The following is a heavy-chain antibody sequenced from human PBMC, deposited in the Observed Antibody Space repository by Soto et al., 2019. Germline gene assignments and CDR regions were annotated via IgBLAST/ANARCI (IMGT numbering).Heavy chain of an antibody. CDR1: GYTFTSYD. Sequence: QVQLVQSGAEVKKPGASVKVSCKASGYTFTSYDINWVRQATGQGLEWMGWMNPNSGNTGYAQKFQGRVTMTRNTSRSTATTKLRALRSETTVVYYYARTLYGAIAAYWGQGPLFTDSS. CDR3: ARTLYGAIAAY. V-gene: IGHV1-8*01. CDR2: MNPNSGNT. J-gene: IGHJ4*02. D-gene: IGHD4-17*01.